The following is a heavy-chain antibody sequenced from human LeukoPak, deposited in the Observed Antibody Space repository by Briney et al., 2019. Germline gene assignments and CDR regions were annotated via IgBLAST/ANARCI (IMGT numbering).Heavy chain of an antibody. CDR2: ISSRSSTI. CDR3: ARGRNDFWSGYYLIEVYYFDY. J-gene: IGHJ4*02. CDR1: GFTFSSHD. Sequence: GGSLRLSCAASGFTFSSHDMNWVRQAPGKGLEWVSFISSRSSTIYYADSVKGRFTISRDNAKNSLYLQMNSLRAEDTAVYYCARGRNDFWSGYYLIEVYYFDYWGQGTLVTVSS. D-gene: IGHD3-3*01. V-gene: IGHV3-48*04.